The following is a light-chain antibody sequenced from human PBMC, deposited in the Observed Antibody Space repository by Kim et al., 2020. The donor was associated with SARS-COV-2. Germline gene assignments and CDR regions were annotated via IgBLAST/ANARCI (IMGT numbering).Light chain of an antibody. V-gene: IGKV1-9*01. CDR1: QVISSC. J-gene: IGKJ4*01. Sequence: SAGDRVNITYRASQVISSCLCWFQPKPGKAPKLLMYVASTLQSGVPSRFSGSGSRTDFSLTIGSLQPEYFAAYSCQPLNSDPPAFGGGTKVDIK. CDR3: QPLNSDPPA. CDR2: VAS.